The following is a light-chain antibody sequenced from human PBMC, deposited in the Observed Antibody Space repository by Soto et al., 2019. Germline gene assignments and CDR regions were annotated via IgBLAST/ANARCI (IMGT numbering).Light chain of an antibody. J-gene: IGKJ1*01. CDR2: DVS. Sequence: TQPPDTLSLSPGERATLSCRASQSFSGHLAWYQQKPGKAPKLLLYDVSTLERGVPSRFSGSGSATEVTLTIRDMKPDDFATYYCQQYQSDTWTFGQGTKLDI. V-gene: IGKV1-5*01. CDR3: QQYQSDTWT. CDR1: QSFSGH.